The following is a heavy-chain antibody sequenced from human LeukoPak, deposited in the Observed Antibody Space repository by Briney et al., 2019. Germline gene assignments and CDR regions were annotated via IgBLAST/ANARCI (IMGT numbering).Heavy chain of an antibody. CDR3: ARGNGYNYGYLDY. CDR2: VWHDGSNK. CDR1: GFTSSSYA. Sequence: PGGSLRLSCAASGFTSSSYAMSWVRQAPGKGLEWVTVVWHDGSNKYYADSVKGRFTVSRDNSKNTLYLQMNSLRAEDTAVYYCARGNGYNYGYLDYWGQGTLVTVSS. D-gene: IGHD5-18*01. V-gene: IGHV3-33*08. J-gene: IGHJ4*02.